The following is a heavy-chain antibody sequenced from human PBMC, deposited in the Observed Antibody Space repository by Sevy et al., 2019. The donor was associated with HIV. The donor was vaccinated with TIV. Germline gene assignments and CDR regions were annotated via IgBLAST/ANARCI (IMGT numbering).Heavy chain of an antibody. CDR1: GFTFSSYA. CDR3: AKDPVGQQLVLYYFDY. V-gene: IGHV3-23*01. D-gene: IGHD6-13*01. CDR2: ISGSGGST. Sequence: GESLKISCAASGFTFSSYAMSWVRQAPGKGLEWVSAISGSGGSTYYADSVKGRFTISRDNSKNTLYLQMNSLRAEDTAVYYCAKDPVGQQLVLYYFDYWGQGTLVTVSS. J-gene: IGHJ4*02.